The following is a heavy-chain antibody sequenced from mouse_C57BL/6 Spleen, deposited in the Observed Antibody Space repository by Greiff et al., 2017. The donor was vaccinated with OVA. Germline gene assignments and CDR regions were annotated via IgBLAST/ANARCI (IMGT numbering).Heavy chain of an antibody. CDR1: GFTFSSYA. J-gene: IGHJ1*03. CDR3: TRDYDRYGYFDV. CDR2: ISSGGDYI. V-gene: IGHV5-9-1*02. D-gene: IGHD2-4*01. Sequence: EVQVVESGAGLVKPGGSLKLSCAASGFTFSSYAMSWVRQTPEKRLEWVAYISSGGDYIYYADTVKGRFTISRDNARNTLYLQMSSLKSEDTAMYYCTRDYDRYGYFDVWGTGTTVTVSS.